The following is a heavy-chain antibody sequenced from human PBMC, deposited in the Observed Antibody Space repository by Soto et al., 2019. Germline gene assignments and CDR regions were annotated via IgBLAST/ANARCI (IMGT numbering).Heavy chain of an antibody. CDR1: GGAINSYY. Sequence: PSETLSLTCTVSGGAINSYYWTWIRQPAGKGLEWIGRIYSSGSTKYNPSLQSRVTMSLXXXXXXFXLXLXSXTAAXTAVYYCARGQRFSDWFDPWGQGTLVTVSS. CDR3: ARGQRFSDWFDP. CDR2: IYSSGST. D-gene: IGHD3-3*01. J-gene: IGHJ5*02. V-gene: IGHV4-4*07.